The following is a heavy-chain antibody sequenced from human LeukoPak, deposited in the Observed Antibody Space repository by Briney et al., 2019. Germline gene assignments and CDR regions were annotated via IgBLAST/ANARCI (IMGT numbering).Heavy chain of an antibody. V-gene: IGHV3-23*01. CDR3: AMRLIAPTFDY. D-gene: IGHD2-21*01. CDR2: ISGSGGST. Sequence: GGSLRLSCAASGLTFSSYAMSWVRQAPGKGLEWVSAISGSGGSTYYADSVKGRFTISRDNSKNTPYLQMNSLRAEDTAVYYCAMRLIAPTFDYWGQGTLVTVPS. J-gene: IGHJ4*02. CDR1: GLTFSSYA.